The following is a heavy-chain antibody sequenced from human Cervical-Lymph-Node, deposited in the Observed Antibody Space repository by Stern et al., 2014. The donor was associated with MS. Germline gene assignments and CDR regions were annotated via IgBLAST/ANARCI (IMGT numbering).Heavy chain of an antibody. Sequence: VQLVESGGGVVQPGRSLRLSCAASGFTFSAYGMHWVRQAPGKGLEWVAVISAEGTLKFYGDSVKGRFTISRDNSKNTLFLQMNSLRAEDTAVYYCAKGDNWRRLNPWGQGTLVTVSS. V-gene: IGHV3-30*18. D-gene: IGHD1-20*01. CDR2: ISAEGTLK. J-gene: IGHJ5*02. CDR1: GFTFSAYG. CDR3: AKGDNWRRLNP.